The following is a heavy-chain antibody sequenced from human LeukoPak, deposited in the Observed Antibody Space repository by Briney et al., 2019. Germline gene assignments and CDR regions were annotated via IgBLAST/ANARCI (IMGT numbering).Heavy chain of an antibody. V-gene: IGHV4-59*01. J-gene: IGHJ6*03. CDR1: GGSISNYY. CDR3: ARGEFRFLDWPSPHDYYYYMDV. CDR2: IYYSGST. Sequence: SETLSLTCTVSGGSISNYYWSWIRQPPGKGLEWIGYIYYSGSTNYYPSLKSRVTISVDTSKNQFSLKLSSVTAADTAVYYCARGEFRFLDWPSPHDYYYYMDVWGKGTTVTVSS. D-gene: IGHD3-3*01.